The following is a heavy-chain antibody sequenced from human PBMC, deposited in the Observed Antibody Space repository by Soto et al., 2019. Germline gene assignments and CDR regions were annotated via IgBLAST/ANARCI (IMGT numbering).Heavy chain of an antibody. CDR3: AIHRDGYNSHYYYGMDV. J-gene: IGHJ6*02. Sequence: QVQLVQSGAEVKKPGSSVKVSCKASGGTFSSYAISWVRQAPGQGLEWMGGIIPIFGTANYAQKFQGRVTITADKSTSTAYMELSSLRSEDTAVYYCAIHRDGYNSHYYYGMDVWGQGTTVTVSS. D-gene: IGHD5-12*01. V-gene: IGHV1-69*06. CDR2: IIPIFGTA. CDR1: GGTFSSYA.